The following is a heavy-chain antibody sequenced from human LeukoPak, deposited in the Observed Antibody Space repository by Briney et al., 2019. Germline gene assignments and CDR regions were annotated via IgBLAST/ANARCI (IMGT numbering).Heavy chain of an antibody. D-gene: IGHD4-17*01. CDR2: ISDSGHSP. Sequence: GGSLRLSCAASGFSFSSYAMSWVRQAPGKGLECVSGISDSGHSPYYAASVRGRFTISRDNAKNSLYLDMNSLRAEDTALYHCARALYGDYYFYGLDVWGQGTTVTVSS. CDR1: GFSFSSYA. J-gene: IGHJ6*02. CDR3: ARALYGDYYFYGLDV. V-gene: IGHV3-23*01.